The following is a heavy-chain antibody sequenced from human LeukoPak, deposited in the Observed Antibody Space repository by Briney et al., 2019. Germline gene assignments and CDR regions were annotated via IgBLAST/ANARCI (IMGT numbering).Heavy chain of an antibody. V-gene: IGHV1-3*01. J-gene: IGHJ5*02. Sequence: GASVTVSCKASGYTFTSYAMHWVRQAPGQRLEWMEWINAGNGNTKYSQKFQGRVTITRDTSASTAYMELSSLRSEDTAVYYCARDRAGYDSSINRWFDPWGQGTLVTVSS. D-gene: IGHD3-22*01. CDR3: ARDRAGYDSSINRWFDP. CDR1: GYTFTSYA. CDR2: INAGNGNT.